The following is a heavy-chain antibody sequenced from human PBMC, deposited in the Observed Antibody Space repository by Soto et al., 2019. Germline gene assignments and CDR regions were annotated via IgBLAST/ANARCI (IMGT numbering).Heavy chain of an antibody. V-gene: IGHV1-69*13. CDR1: GGTFSTHA. D-gene: IGHD2-15*01. J-gene: IGHJ6*02. CDR3: ARGYCSGGNCYSGMDV. Sequence: SVKVSCKASGGTFSTHAIIWVRQAPGHGLEWMGGIIPISGTTYYTQKFQGRVTITADEPTSTAFMELSSLKSEDTAVFYCARGYCSGGNCYSGMDVWGQGTMVAVSS. CDR2: IIPISGTT.